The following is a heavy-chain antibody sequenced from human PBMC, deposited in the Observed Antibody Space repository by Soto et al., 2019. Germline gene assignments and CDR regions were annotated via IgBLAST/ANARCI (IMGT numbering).Heavy chain of an antibody. CDR3: AGASSRVSSVVAAY. D-gene: IGHD2-15*01. CDR2: INPGPTSA. Sequence: ASVKVSCKASNDSLSSHFIHWVRQAPGEGLEWMGIINPGPTSASYSKEFQGRLTLTSDMPSRTVYMQLSNLRSDDTAVYYCAGASSRVSSVVAAYWGQGTQVTVSS. J-gene: IGHJ4*02. V-gene: IGHV1-46*01. CDR1: NDSLSSHF.